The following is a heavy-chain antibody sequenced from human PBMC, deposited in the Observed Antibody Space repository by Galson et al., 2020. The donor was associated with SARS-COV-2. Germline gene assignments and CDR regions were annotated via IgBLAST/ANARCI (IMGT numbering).Heavy chain of an antibody. Sequence: SETLSLTCTVSGSSISTDGHFWTWIRQPPGKGLEWIGYIYHSGTTYCNPSLKNRLSIAIDTSQNQFSLRLRSVTAADTAVYFCARTSGELDIWGQGTMVIVSS. CDR2: IYHSGTT. J-gene: IGHJ3*02. V-gene: IGHV4-31*03. CDR3: ARTSGELDI. D-gene: IGHD1-26*01. CDR1: GSSISTDGHF.